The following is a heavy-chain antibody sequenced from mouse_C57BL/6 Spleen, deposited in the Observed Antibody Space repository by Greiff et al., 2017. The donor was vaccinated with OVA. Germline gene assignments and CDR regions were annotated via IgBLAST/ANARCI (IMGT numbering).Heavy chain of an antibody. CDR3: ARRPTGYFDY. CDR2: IHPNSGST. V-gene: IGHV1-64*01. Sequence: QVQLKQPGAELVKPGASVKLSCKASGYTFTSYWMHWVKQRPGQGLEWIGMIHPNSGSTNYNEKFKSKATLTVDKSSSTAYMQLSSLTSEDSAVYYCARRPTGYFDYWGQGTTLTVSS. D-gene: IGHD5-1*01. CDR1: GYTFTSYW. J-gene: IGHJ2*01.